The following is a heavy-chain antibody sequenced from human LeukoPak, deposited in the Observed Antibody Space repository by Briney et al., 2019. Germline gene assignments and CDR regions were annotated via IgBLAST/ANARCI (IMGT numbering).Heavy chain of an antibody. J-gene: IGHJ6*03. CDR2: INPNSGGT. V-gene: IGHV1-2*02. CDR1: GYTFTGYY. CDR3: ARVGAGRYCSGGSCPGYYYYMDV. Sequence: AASVKVSCKASGYTFTGYYMHWVRQAPGQGLEWMGWINPNSGGTNYAQKFQGRVTMTRDTSISTAYMELSRLRSDDTAVYYCARVGAGRYCSGGSCPGYYYYMDVGGKGTTVTVSS. D-gene: IGHD2-15*01.